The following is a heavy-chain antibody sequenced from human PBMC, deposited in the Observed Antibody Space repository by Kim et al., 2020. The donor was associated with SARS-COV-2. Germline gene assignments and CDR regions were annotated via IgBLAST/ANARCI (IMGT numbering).Heavy chain of an antibody. V-gene: IGHV3-30-3*01. J-gene: IGHJ4*02. CDR1: GFTFSSYA. CDR2: ISYDGSNK. CDR3: ARGKVYYYDSSGYY. D-gene: IGHD3-22*01. Sequence: GGSLRLSCAASGFTFSSYAMHWVRQAPGKGLEWVAVISYDGSNKYYADSVKGRFTISRDNSKNTLYLQMNSLRAEDTAVYYCARGKVYYYDSSGYYWGQG.